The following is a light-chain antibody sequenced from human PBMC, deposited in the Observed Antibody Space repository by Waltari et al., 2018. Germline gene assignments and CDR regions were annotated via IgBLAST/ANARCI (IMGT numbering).Light chain of an antibody. J-gene: IGKJ5*01. Sequence: DIQMTQSPSSLSASVGDRVTITCRASQSISSYLNWYQQKPGKAPKLLIYAASSLQSGVPSRFSGSGSGTDFTRTISSLQPEDFATYYCQQSYSTLSITVGQGTRLEIK. V-gene: IGKV1-39*01. CDR3: QQSYSTLSIT. CDR1: QSISSY. CDR2: AAS.